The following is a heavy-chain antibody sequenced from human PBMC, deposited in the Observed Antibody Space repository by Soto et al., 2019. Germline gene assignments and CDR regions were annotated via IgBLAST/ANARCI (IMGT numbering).Heavy chain of an antibody. CDR3: AQGCPRDGYRDLAY. Sequence: EVQLLESGGDLVQPGGSLRLSCEASGFTFNSFAMTWVRQAPGKGLEWVSSIINTGDDTYYVDFVRGRFTIARDNSKNRLYLQMSSLRAEDTAVYFCAQGCPRDGYRDLAYWGQVTRVTVSS. V-gene: IGHV3-23*01. D-gene: IGHD5-18*01. J-gene: IGHJ4*02. CDR1: GFTFNSFA. CDR2: IINTGDDT.